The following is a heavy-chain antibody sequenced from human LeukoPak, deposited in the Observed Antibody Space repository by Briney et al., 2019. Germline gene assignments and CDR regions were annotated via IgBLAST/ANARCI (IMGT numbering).Heavy chain of an antibody. CDR3: ARGFGNVRGVT. V-gene: IGHV4-59*11. D-gene: IGHD3-10*01. J-gene: IGHJ5*02. CDR2: IHYSGST. CDR1: GGSITSHF. Sequence: SETLSLTCSVSGGSITSHFWSWIRQPPGKGLEWIGYIHYSGSTNYNPSLKSRVTISPDTSKNQLFLKLSSVTAADSAVYYCARGFGNVRGVTWGQGTLVTVSS.